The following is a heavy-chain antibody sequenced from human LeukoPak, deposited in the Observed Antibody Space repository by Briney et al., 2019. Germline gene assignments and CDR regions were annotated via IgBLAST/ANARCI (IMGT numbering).Heavy chain of an antibody. CDR3: AREQVSSSDAFDI. J-gene: IGHJ3*02. CDR1: GGSISSYY. V-gene: IGHV4-59*01. D-gene: IGHD6-6*01. Sequence: PSETLSLTCTVSGGSISSYYWSWIRQPPGKGLEWIGYIYYSGSTNYNPSLKSRVTISVDTSKNQFSLKLSSVTAADTAVYYCAREQVSSSDAFDIWGQGTMVTVSS. CDR2: IYYSGST.